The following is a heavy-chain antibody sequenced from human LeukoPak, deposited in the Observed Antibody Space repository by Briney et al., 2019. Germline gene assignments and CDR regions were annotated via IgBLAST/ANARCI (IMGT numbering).Heavy chain of an antibody. V-gene: IGHV4-39*07. CDR3: ARDSPGYYDSSGLQ. CDR1: GGSISSSSYY. J-gene: IGHJ4*02. Sequence: SETLSLTCTVSGGSISSSSYYWGWIRQPPGKGLEWIGSIYYSGSTYYNPSLKSRVTISVDTSKNQFSLKLSSVTAADTAVYYCARDSPGYYDSSGLQWGQGTLVTVSA. D-gene: IGHD3-22*01. CDR2: IYYSGST.